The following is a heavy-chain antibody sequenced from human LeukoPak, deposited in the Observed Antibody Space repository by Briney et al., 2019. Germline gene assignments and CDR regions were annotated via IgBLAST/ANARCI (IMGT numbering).Heavy chain of an antibody. V-gene: IGHV3-23*01. D-gene: IGHD2-15*01. CDR3: AKDSCSGGSCYEDY. Sequence: GGSLRLSCEASGFTFSTYAMNWVRLAPGKGLEWVSGISNSGGGTYYADSVKGRFTISRDNSKKTLYLQMNSLTAEDTAVYYCAKDSCSGGSCYEDYWGQGTLVTVSP. CDR2: ISNSGGGT. CDR1: GFTFSTYA. J-gene: IGHJ4*02.